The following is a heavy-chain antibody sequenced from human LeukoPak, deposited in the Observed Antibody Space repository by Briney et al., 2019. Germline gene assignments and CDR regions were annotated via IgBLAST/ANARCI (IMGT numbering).Heavy chain of an antibody. J-gene: IGHJ4*02. CDR2: ISWNSDTI. V-gene: IGHV3-9*01. CDR3: AKDINTGNSWYEGLDY. D-gene: IGHD6-13*01. CDR1: GFTFDDYA. Sequence: GGSLRLSCAASGFTFDDYAMHWVRQAPGKGLEWVSGISWNSDTIGYVDSVKGRFTISRDNAMNSLYLQVSSLRAEDTALYYCAKDINTGNSWYEGLDYWGQGTLVTVSS.